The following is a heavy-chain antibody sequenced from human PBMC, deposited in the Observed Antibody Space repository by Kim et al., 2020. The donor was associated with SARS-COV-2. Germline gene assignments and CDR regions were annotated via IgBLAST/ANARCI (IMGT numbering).Heavy chain of an antibody. CDR3: AKTGSDDAFDI. V-gene: IGHV3-9*01. CDR1: GFTFDDYA. CDR2: ISWNSGSI. Sequence: GGSLRLSCAASGFTFDDYAMHWVRQAPGKGLEWVSGISWNSGSIGYADSVKGRFTISRDNAKNSLYLQMNSLRAEDTALYYCAKTGSDDAFDIWGQGTMV. J-gene: IGHJ3*02.